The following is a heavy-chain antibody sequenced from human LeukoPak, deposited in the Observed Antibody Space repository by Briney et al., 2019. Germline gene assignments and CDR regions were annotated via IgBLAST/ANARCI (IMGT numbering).Heavy chain of an antibody. V-gene: IGHV3-33*01. CDR3: ARDSSRYAFDY. CDR1: GFTFSSYG. D-gene: IGHD6-13*01. Sequence: PGGSLRLSCAASGFTFSSYGMHWVRQAPGKGLEWVAVIWYDGSNKYYADSVKGRFTISRDNSKNTLYLQMNSLRAEDTAVYYCARDSSRYAFDYWGQGTLVTVSS. J-gene: IGHJ4*02. CDR2: IWYDGSNK.